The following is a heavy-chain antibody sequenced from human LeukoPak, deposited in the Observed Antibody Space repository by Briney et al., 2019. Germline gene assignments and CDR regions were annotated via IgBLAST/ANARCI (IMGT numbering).Heavy chain of an antibody. CDR2: ISYDGSTK. Sequence: QPGGSLRLSCAASGFTFSDYGMHWVRQAPGKGLEWVAVISYDGSTKYYADSVKGRFTISRDNSKNTLYLQMNSLRAEDTAVYYCAKEAPAARGYFDYWGQGTLVTVSS. CDR1: GFTFSDYG. J-gene: IGHJ4*02. CDR3: AKEAPAARGYFDY. V-gene: IGHV3-30*18. D-gene: IGHD2-2*01.